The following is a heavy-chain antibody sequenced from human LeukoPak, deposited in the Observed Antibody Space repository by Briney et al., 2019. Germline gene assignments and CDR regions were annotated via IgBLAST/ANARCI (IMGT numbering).Heavy chain of an antibody. CDR2: ISGSGDTS. J-gene: IGHJ4*02. D-gene: IGHD6-13*01. CDR1: GFTFRKYA. V-gene: IGHV3-23*01. CDR3: ARGGDSSTWYLFDY. Sequence: GGSLRLSCAASGFTFRKYAMSWVRQAPGKGLEWVSRISGSGDTSNYADSVRGRFTIFRDNSKNTLYLHMNSLRAEDTAVYYCARGGDSSTWYLFDYWGQGTLVTVSS.